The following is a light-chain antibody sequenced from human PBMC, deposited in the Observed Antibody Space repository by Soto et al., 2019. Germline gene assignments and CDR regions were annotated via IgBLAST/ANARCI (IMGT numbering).Light chain of an antibody. J-gene: IGKJ5*01. CDR2: TGS. V-gene: IGKV1-12*01. Sequence: IHMTQSPSFVSASVGYRATIICRASQGIKNWLAWYQQKPGKAPKLLIYTGSSLQSGVPSRFSGSGSGTDFTLTINSLQPEDFATYYCQQAASFPITFGQGTRLRL. CDR3: QQAASFPIT. CDR1: QGIKNW.